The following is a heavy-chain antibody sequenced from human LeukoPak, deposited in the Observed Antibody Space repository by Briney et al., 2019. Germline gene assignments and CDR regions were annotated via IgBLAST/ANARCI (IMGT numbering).Heavy chain of an antibody. V-gene: IGHV3-53*01. Sequence: GGSLRLSCAVSGFTVSGNYMSWVRQAPGKGLEWVPLIYSGGTTYYADSVKGRFTISRDNSKSTLYIQMNSLRAEDTAVYYCARAKPKNMVRGLIMRRESRYYFDYWGQGTLVTVSS. D-gene: IGHD3-10*01. J-gene: IGHJ4*02. CDR1: GFTVSGNY. CDR2: IYSGGTT. CDR3: ARAKPKNMVRGLIMRRESRYYFDY.